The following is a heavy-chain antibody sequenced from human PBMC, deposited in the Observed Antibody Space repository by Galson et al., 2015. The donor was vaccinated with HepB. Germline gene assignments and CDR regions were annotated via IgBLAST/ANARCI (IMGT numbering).Heavy chain of an antibody. V-gene: IGHV3-11*05. D-gene: IGHD1-26*01. J-gene: IGHJ4*02. CDR2: ISSSSSYT. CDR3: ARDLGYSGSYHVADY. CDR1: GFTFSDYY. Sequence: SLRLSCAASGFTFSDYYMSWIRQAPGKGLEWVSYISSSSSYTNYADSVKGRFTISRDNAKNSLYLQMNSLRAEDTAVYYCARDLGYSGSYHVADYWGQGTLVTVSS.